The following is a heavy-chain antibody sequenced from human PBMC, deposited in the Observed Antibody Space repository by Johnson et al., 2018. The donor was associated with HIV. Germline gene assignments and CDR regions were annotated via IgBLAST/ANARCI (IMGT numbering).Heavy chain of an antibody. D-gene: IGHD5-18*01. Sequence: QVQLVESGGGVVQPGRSLRLSCAASGFTFSTYGMHWVRQAPGKGLEWVAVMRYDGSNNYYADSVKGRFTISRDNSKNTLYLQMNSLRAEGTAVYYCAKTEDRGDRMETDAFDIWGQGTMVTVSS. CDR1: GFTFSTYG. CDR3: AKTEDRGDRMETDAFDI. J-gene: IGHJ3*02. V-gene: IGHV3-30*02. CDR2: MRYDGSNN.